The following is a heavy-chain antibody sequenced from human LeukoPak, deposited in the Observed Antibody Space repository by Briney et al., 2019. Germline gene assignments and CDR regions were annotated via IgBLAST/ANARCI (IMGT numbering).Heavy chain of an antibody. CDR1: GGSLSSGDYY. Sequence: SQTLSLTCTVSGGSLSSGDYYGSSIRQPPGKGLEWIGYIFYSGSTYNNPSLKSRVNISIDTSKNQFSLNLSSVTVADTAVYYCAGYGSGSYYVNWFDPWGQGTLVIVSS. D-gene: IGHD3-10*01. J-gene: IGHJ5*02. CDR2: IFYSGST. CDR3: AGYGSGSYYVNWFDP. V-gene: IGHV4-30-4*01.